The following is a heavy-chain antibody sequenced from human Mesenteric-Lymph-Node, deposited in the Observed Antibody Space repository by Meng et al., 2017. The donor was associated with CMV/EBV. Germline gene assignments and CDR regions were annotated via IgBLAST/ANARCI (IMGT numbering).Heavy chain of an antibody. V-gene: IGHV3-72*01. D-gene: IGHD5-12*01. J-gene: IGHJ4*02. CDR2: TRNRANSHIT. Sequence: GGSLRLSCAVSGFTLSDHFMDWVRQTPGKGLEWVGRTRNRANSHITEYAASVKGRFTISRDDSKSSLFLQMNSLKTEDTAVYYCARENWLGYDSYLDYWGQGTLVTVSS. CDR1: GFTLSDHF. CDR3: ARENWLGYDSYLDY.